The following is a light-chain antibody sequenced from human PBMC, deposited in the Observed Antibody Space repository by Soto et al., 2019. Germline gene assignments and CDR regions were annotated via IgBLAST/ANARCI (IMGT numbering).Light chain of an antibody. V-gene: IGLV2-14*01. Sequence: QSVLAQPASVSGSPGQSITISCTGTSDDIGVYNYVSWYQHHPGKGSKLIIFDVDNRPSGVSDRFFGSRSGNTASLTISGLQPEDEAHYHCSSYTSHSTLVFGGGTKVTVL. J-gene: IGLJ3*02. CDR2: DVD. CDR3: SSYTSHSTLV. CDR1: SDDIGVYNY.